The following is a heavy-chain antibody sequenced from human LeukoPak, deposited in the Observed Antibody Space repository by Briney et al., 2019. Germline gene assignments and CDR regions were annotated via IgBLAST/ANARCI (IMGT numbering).Heavy chain of an antibody. CDR2: IDQDGSEK. J-gene: IGHJ4*02. D-gene: IGHD2-2*01. CDR1: GFTFSSYW. CDR3: ARGRTSWVD. Sequence: SGGSLRLSCAASGFTFSSYWMTWVRQAPGKGLEWVANIDQDGSEKYYVDSVKGRFTISRDDTKNSLFLQMNSLRVEDTAVYYCARGRTSWVDWGQGTLVTVSS. V-gene: IGHV3-7*01.